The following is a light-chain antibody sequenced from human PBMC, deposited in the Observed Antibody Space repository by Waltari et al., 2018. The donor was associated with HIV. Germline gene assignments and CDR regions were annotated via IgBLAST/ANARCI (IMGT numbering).Light chain of an antibody. CDR2: RNT. CDR1: ISNIGSNY. V-gene: IGLV1-47*01. Sequence: QSVLTQPSSASGTPGQRVTISCSGSISNIGSNYVYWYPHLPGTAPKLLIYRNTQRPSGVPDRISGSKSGTSASLAISGLRSEDEADYYCAAWDDRLCGLLFGGGTRLTAL. CDR3: AAWDDRLCGLL. J-gene: IGLJ2*01.